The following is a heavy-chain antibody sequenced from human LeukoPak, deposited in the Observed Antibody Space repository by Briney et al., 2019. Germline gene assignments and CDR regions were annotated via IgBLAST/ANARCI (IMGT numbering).Heavy chain of an antibody. D-gene: IGHD2-15*01. J-gene: IGHJ4*02. CDR3: AREYCSGGSCYFDY. CDR1: GFTFDDYA. Sequence: AGGSLRLSCAASGFTFDDYAMHWVRQAPGKGLEWVSGISWNSGSIGYADSVKGRFTISRDNAKNSLYLQMNSLRAEDTAVYYCAREYCSGGSCYFDYWGQGTLVTVSS. V-gene: IGHV3-9*01. CDR2: ISWNSGSI.